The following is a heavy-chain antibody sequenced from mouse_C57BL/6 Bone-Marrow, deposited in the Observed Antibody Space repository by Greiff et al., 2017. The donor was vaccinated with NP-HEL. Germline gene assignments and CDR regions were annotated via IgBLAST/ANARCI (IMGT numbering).Heavy chain of an antibody. V-gene: IGHV1-54*01. J-gene: IGHJ4*01. Sequence: QVQLQQSGAELVRPGTSVKVSCKASGYAFTNYLIEWVKQRPGQGLEWIGVINPGSGGTNYNEKFKGKATLTADKSSSTAYMQLSSLTSEDSAVYFCARGDSSSPYYYAMDYWGQGTSVTVSS. D-gene: IGHD1-1*01. CDR3: ARGDSSSPYYYAMDY. CDR1: GYAFTNYL. CDR2: INPGSGGT.